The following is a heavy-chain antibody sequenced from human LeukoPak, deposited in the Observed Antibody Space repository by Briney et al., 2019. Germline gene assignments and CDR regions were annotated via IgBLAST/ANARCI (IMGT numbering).Heavy chain of an antibody. CDR2: INPNSGGT. V-gene: IGHV1-2*02. Sequence: WASVTVSCKASGYTFTGYYMHWVRQAPGQGLEWMGWINPNSGGTNYAQKFQGRVTMTRDTSISTAYMELSRLRSDDTAVYYCASYCSGGSCYQPGYYYYGMDVWGQGTTVTVSS. J-gene: IGHJ6*02. CDR3: ASYCSGGSCYQPGYYYYGMDV. CDR1: GYTFTGYY. D-gene: IGHD2-15*01.